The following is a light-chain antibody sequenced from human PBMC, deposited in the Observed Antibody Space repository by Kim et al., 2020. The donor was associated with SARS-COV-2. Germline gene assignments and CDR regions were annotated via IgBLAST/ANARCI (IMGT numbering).Light chain of an antibody. CDR2: EVA. CDR1: NSDVGHDDY. J-gene: IGLJ1*01. CDR3: SSYTSSYTLV. Sequence: GQSITLDCTGTNSDVGHDDYVAWYQQHPGKAPKLMIYEVAKRPSGVSNRISGSKSGTTASLTISGLQAEDEADYYCSSYTSSYTLVFGTGTKVTVL. V-gene: IGLV2-14*01.